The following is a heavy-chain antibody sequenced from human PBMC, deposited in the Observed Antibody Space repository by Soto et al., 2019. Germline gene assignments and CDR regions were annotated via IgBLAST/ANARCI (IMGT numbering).Heavy chain of an antibody. Sequence: EVQLVESGGGLVQPGGSRKLSCAASGFTLSGSAVHWVRQASGKGLEWVGRIRSKTHSYATEYIASVKGRFTMSRDDSNNTAYLQMNGLKTDDTAVYYCTRSGGSYSFGYWGQGTLVTVSS. CDR1: GFTLSGSA. D-gene: IGHD1-26*01. J-gene: IGHJ4*02. CDR3: TRSGGSYSFGY. CDR2: IRSKTHSYAT. V-gene: IGHV3-73*02.